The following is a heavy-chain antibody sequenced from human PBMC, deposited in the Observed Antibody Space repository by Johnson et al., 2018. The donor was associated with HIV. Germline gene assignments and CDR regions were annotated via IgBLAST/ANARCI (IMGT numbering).Heavy chain of an antibody. D-gene: IGHD3-22*01. CDR2: ISYDGSNK. CDR1: GFTFSSYG. J-gene: IGHJ3*02. CDR3: AKRLGFDNRGDQFDI. V-gene: IGHV3-30*18. Sequence: QVQLVESGGGVVQPGRSLRLSCAASGFTFSSYGMHWVRQAPGKGLEWVAVISYDGSNKYYADSVKGRFSISSDNSNNTLSLQMDSLRVEDTGVYYCAKRLGFDNRGDQFDIWGQGTMVTVSS.